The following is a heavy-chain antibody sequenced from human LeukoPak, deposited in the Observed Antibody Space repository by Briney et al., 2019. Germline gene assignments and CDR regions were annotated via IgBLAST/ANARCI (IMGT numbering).Heavy chain of an antibody. CDR1: GYTLTTSY. CDR2: ITPSGGST. V-gene: IGHV1-46*01. Sequence: GASVKVSCKASGYTLTTSYMHWVRQAPGQGLEWMGIITPSGGSTNYGQKFQGRVTMTRDTSISTAYMELSRLRSDDTAVYYCASIMGDYNWFDPWGQGTLVTVSS. J-gene: IGHJ5*02. D-gene: IGHD3-16*01. CDR3: ASIMGDYNWFDP.